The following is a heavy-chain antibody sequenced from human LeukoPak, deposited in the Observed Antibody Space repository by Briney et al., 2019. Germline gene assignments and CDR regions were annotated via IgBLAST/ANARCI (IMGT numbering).Heavy chain of an antibody. CDR3: ARERDYGDYFSYGMDV. J-gene: IGHJ6*02. V-gene: IGHV1-69*13. CDR2: IIPIFGTA. Sequence: SVKVSCKASEYGFNSDAINWVRQAPGQGLEWMGGIIPIFGTANYAQKFQGRVTITADESTSTAYMELSSLRSEDTAVYYCARERDYGDYFSYGMDVWGQGTTVTVSS. D-gene: IGHD4-17*01. CDR1: EYGFNSDA.